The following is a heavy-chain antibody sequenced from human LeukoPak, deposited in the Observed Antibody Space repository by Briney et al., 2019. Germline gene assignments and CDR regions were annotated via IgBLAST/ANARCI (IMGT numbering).Heavy chain of an antibody. CDR1: GYSISSGYY. J-gene: IGHJ3*02. CDR2: IYHSGST. D-gene: IGHD6-19*01. V-gene: IGHV4-38-2*02. CDR3: AREGQWLTLDAFDI. Sequence: SETLSHTCTVSGYSISSGYYWGWIRQPPGKGLEWIGSIYHSGSTYYNPSLKSRVTISVDTSKNQFSLKLSSVTAADTAVYYCAREGQWLTLDAFDIWGQGTMVTVSS.